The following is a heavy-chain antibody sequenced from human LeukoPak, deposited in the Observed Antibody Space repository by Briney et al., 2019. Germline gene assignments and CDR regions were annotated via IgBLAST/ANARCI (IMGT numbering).Heavy chain of an antibody. CDR1: GFTFSSYG. V-gene: IGHV3-33*01. CDR2: IWYDGSNK. CDR3: AREAFGDVLMVYATNWFDP. D-gene: IGHD2-8*01. Sequence: GGSLRLSCAASGFTFSSYGMHWVRQAPGKGLEWVADIWYDGSNKYYADSVKGRFTISRDNSKNTLYLQMNSLRAEDTAVYYCAREAFGDVLMVYATNWFDPWGQGTLVTVSS. J-gene: IGHJ5*02.